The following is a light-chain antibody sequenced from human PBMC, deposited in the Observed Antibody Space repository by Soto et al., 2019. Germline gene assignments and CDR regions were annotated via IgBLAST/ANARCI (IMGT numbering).Light chain of an antibody. CDR1: SSDAGGYNY. CDR2: EVS. CDR3: SSYTSSSIDYV. V-gene: IGLV2-14*01. Sequence: QSVLTQPASVSGAPGQSITISCTGTSSDAGGYNYVSWYQQHPGKAPKLMMYEVSTRPSGVSNRFSGSKSGNTASLTISGLQAEDEADYYCSSYTSSSIDYVFGTGTKLTVL. J-gene: IGLJ1*01.